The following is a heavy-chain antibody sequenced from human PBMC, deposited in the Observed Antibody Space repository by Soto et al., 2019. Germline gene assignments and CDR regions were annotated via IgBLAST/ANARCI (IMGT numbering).Heavy chain of an antibody. J-gene: IGHJ6*02. CDR1: GGSISSCGYY. CDR2: IYYSGST. CDR3: ARDRSYYYYYYGMDV. V-gene: IGHV4-31*03. Sequence: TLSLTCTVSGGSISSCGYYWSWIRQHPGKGLEWIGYIYYSGSTYYNPSLKSRVTISVDTSKNQFSLKLSSVTAADTAVYYCARDRSYYYYYYGMDVWGQGTTVTVSS. D-gene: IGHD3-10*01.